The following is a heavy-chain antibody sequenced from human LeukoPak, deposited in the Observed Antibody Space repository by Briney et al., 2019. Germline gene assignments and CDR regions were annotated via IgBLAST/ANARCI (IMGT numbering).Heavy chain of an antibody. CDR2: FEYGGST. J-gene: IGHJ3*02. CDR3: AREHYYDSSGSSDAFDI. D-gene: IGHD3-22*01. CDR1: GGSISSSSYY. Sequence: SETLSLTCTVSGGSISSSSYYWGWIRQAPGKGLEWIGSFEYGGSTYYNPSLKSRVTISVDTSKNQFSLKLSSVTAADTAVYYCAREHYYDSSGSSDAFDIWGQGTMVTVSS. V-gene: IGHV4-39*07.